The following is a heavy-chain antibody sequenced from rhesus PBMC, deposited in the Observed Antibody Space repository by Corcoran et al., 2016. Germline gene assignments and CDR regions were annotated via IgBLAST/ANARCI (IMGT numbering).Heavy chain of an antibody. J-gene: IGHJ3*01. CDR1: GGSLSGYW. CDR3: ARDREVGGSWWGLDAFDF. V-gene: IGHV4-160*01. D-gene: IGHD6-25*01. CDR2: IDRSGST. Sequence: QLQLQESGPGLVKPSETLSLTCAVSGGSLSGYWWSGIRQPPGKGLGWIGRIDRSGSTDYYPSLKSRVTISRDTSKNQFSRKLSSVTAADTAVYYCARDREVGGSWWGLDAFDFWGQGLRVTVSS.